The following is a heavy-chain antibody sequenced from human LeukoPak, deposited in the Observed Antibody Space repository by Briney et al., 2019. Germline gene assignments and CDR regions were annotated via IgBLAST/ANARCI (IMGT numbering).Heavy chain of an antibody. CDR3: AREGAYDFWSGYYYYYYMDV. D-gene: IGHD3-3*01. J-gene: IGHJ6*03. CDR2: IKQDGSEK. CDR1: GFTFSSYW. Sequence: GGSLRLSCAASGFTFSSYWMSWVRQAPGKGLEWVANIKQDGSEKYYVDSVKGRFTISRDNAKNSLYLQMNSLRAEDTAVHYCAREGAYDFWSGYYYYYYMDVWGKGTTVTVSS. V-gene: IGHV3-7*01.